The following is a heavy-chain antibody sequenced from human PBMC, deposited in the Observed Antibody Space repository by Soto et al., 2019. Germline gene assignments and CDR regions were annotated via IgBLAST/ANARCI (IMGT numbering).Heavy chain of an antibody. V-gene: IGHV3-66*01. CDR3: ASSGGDYYDSSGYYYGDAFDI. CDR1: GFTVSSSQ. D-gene: IGHD3-22*01. CDR2: IFSGGST. Sequence: PGGSLRLSCAASGFTVSSSQMTWVRQAPGKALEWVSVIFSGGSTYYADSVKGRFTISRDNSKNTLYLQMNSLRAEDTAVYYCASSGGDYYDSSGYYYGDAFDIWGQGTMVTVSS. J-gene: IGHJ3*02.